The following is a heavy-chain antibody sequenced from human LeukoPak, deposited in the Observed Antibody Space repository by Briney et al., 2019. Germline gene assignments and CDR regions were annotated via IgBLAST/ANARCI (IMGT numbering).Heavy chain of an antibody. CDR1: GYTFTSYY. J-gene: IGHJ5*02. Sequence: ASVKVSCKASGYTFTSYYMHWVRQTPGQGLEGMGWINPNSGGTNYAQKFQGRVTMTRDTSISTAYMELSRLRSDDTAVYYCARDEYLEHSSSPHNPWGQGTLVTVSS. V-gene: IGHV1-2*02. CDR2: INPNSGGT. D-gene: IGHD6-6*01. CDR3: ARDEYLEHSSSPHNP.